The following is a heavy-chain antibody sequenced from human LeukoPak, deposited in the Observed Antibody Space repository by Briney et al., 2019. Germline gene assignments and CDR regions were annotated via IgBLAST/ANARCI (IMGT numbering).Heavy chain of an antibody. V-gene: IGHV3-30*02. Sequence: GGSLRLSCAASGFTFSSYGMHWVRQAPGKGLEWVAFIRYDGSNKYYADSVKGRFTISRDNSKNTLYLQMNSLRAEDTAVCYCAKVSGLMVRVMPLDYWGKGTLVTVSS. CDR3: AKVSGLMVRVMPLDY. CDR2: IRYDGSNK. CDR1: GFTFSSYG. D-gene: IGHD3-10*01. J-gene: IGHJ4*02.